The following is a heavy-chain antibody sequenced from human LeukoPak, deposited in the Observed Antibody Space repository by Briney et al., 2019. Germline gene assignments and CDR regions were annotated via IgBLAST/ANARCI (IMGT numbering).Heavy chain of an antibody. CDR1: GGTFSSYA. Sequence: SVKVSCKASGGTFSSYAISWVRQAPGQGLEWMGGIIPIFGTANYAQKFQGRVTMTRNTSISTAYMELSSLRFEDTAVYYCARVPREIASIWGQGTMVTVSS. CDR2: IIPIFGTA. V-gene: IGHV1-69*05. J-gene: IGHJ3*02. CDR3: ARVPREIASI. D-gene: IGHD3-16*02.